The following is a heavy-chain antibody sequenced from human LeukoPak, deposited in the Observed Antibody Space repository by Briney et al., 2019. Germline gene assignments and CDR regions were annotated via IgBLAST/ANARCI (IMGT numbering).Heavy chain of an antibody. V-gene: IGHV3-33*05. Sequence: PGGSLRLSCAASGFTFSSHGMHWVRQAPGKGLEWVAVISYDGSNKHSADSVKGRFTISRDNSKNTLYLQMNSLRAEDTAVYYCATQYVWGSYRLDYWGQGTLVTVSS. CDR1: GFTFSSHG. D-gene: IGHD3-16*02. J-gene: IGHJ4*02. CDR2: ISYDGSNK. CDR3: ATQYVWGSYRLDY.